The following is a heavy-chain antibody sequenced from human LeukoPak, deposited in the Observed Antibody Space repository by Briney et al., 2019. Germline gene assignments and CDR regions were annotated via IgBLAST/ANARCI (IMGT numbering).Heavy chain of an antibody. D-gene: IGHD6-19*01. CDR1: GGSFSGYY. CDR2: INHSGST. Sequence: SETLSLTCAVYGGSFSGYYWSWIRQPPGKGLEWIGEINHSGSTNYNPSLKSRVTISVDTSKNQFSLKLSSVTAADTAVYYCARAGGYSSGSYFDYWGQGTLVTVSS. CDR3: ARAGGYSSGSYFDY. J-gene: IGHJ4*02. V-gene: IGHV4-34*01.